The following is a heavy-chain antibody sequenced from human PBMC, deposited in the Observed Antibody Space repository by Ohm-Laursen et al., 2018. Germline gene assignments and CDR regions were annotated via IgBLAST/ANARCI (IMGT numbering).Heavy chain of an antibody. D-gene: IGHD6-19*01. CDR1: GGSISSYY. CDR3: ARGFSGWWGRIDY. V-gene: IGHV4-4*07. J-gene: IGHJ4*02. Sequence: SETLSLACSVSGGSISSYYWTWIRQPAGKGLEWIGRIYTSGSTNYNPSLKSRVTISVDTSKNQFSLKLSSVTAADTAVYYCARGFSGWWGRIDYWGQGILVTVSS. CDR2: IYTSGST.